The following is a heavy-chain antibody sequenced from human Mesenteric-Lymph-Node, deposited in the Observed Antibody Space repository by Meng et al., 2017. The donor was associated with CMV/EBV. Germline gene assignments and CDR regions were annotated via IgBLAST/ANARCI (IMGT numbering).Heavy chain of an antibody. V-gene: IGHV4-39*01. CDR2: VHHSGTT. D-gene: IGHD3-22*01. CDR3: ARRGNYDSDYSEY. Sequence: PLQDSGQVPVKPSESLSLSWLVSGHSLSNCTFYFTWIRQPPGKGLAWIGRVHHSGTTYYNPSLKGRLTISVDTSANLFSLRLTTVPAADTATYYCARRGNYDSDYSEYWGQGTLVTVSS. CDR1: GHSLSNCTFY. J-gene: IGHJ4*02.